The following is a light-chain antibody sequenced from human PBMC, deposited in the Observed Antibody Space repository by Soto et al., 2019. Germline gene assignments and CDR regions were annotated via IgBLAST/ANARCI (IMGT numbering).Light chain of an antibody. CDR2: AAS. V-gene: IGKV1-6*01. J-gene: IGKJ4*01. CDR3: LQDDDYPFT. Sequence: IQITQSPSSVSSSVLERFTITCRASQDIRNELSWYQQKPGKAPKFLIFAASNLQSGVPSRFSGSGSGTDFTLTISSLQPEDFATYFCLQDDDYPFTFGGGTKVDIK. CDR1: QDIRNE.